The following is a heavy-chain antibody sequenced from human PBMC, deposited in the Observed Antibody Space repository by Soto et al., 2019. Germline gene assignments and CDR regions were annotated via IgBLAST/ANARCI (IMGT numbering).Heavy chain of an antibody. CDR2: ISGSGGST. Sequence: GGSLRLSCAASGFTFSSYAMSWVRQAPGKGLEWVSAISGSGGSTYYADSVKGRLTISRDNSKNTLYLQMNSLRAEDTAVYYCAKDPGIAVAGDRRFFQHWGQGTLVTVSS. V-gene: IGHV3-23*01. J-gene: IGHJ1*01. CDR1: GFTFSSYA. CDR3: AKDPGIAVAGDRRFFQH. D-gene: IGHD6-19*01.